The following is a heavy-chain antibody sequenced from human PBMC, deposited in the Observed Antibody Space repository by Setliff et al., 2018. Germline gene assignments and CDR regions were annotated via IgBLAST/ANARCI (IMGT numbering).Heavy chain of an antibody. CDR3: ASCRYQVPYDY. D-gene: IGHD2-2*01. J-gene: IGHJ4*02. CDR1: GVSINSLSW. V-gene: IGHV4-4*02. Sequence: LSLTCDVSGVSINSLSWWSWVRQSPGKGLEWIGEIYHDGNTKFNPSVHYNPSLKSRVTIFVDTSKNQFSLNLNSVTAADTGVYYCASCRYQVPYDYWGQGILVTVSS. CDR2: IYHDGNT.